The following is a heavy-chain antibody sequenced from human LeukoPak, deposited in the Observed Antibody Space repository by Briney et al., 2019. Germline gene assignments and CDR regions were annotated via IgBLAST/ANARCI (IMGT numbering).Heavy chain of an antibody. CDR2: IRYDGSNK. CDR1: GFTFSSYG. Sequence: GGSLRLSCAASGFTFSSYGMHWVRQAPGKGLEWVAFIRYDGSNKYYADSVKGRFTISRDNSKNTLCLQMNSLRAEDTAVYYCAKAHKNQLLYNWYFDLWGRGTLVTVSS. D-gene: IGHD2-2*02. J-gene: IGHJ2*01. CDR3: AKAHKNQLLYNWYFDL. V-gene: IGHV3-30*02.